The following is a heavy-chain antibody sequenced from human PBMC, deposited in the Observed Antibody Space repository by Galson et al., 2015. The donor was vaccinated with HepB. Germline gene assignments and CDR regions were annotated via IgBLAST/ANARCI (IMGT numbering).Heavy chain of an antibody. CDR2: TYYSGTT. CDR3: ARDRRGDCSSSSCHFWD. J-gene: IGHJ4*02. CDR1: GGSITSSGHY. V-gene: IGHV4-31*03. D-gene: IGHD2-2*01. Sequence: TLSLTCTVSGGSITSSGHYWSWIRQHPGKGLEWVGYTYYSGTTYYNSSLKSRVTISIDTSKNQFSLKLNSVTAADTAVYYCARDRRGDCSSSSCHFWDWGQGTLVTVSS.